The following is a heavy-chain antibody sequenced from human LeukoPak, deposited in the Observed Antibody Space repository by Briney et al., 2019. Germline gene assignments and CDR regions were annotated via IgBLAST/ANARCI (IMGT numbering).Heavy chain of an antibody. V-gene: IGHV3-7*01. D-gene: IGHD3-22*01. CDR3: ARDYRHYVDGSGYPPYFDY. CDR2: IKQNGSEK. Sequence: GGSLRLSCEVSGFIFSYYWMAWVRQAPGKGLEWVANIKQNGSEKHYVDSVKGRFTISRDDAKNSLFLQMNSLRAEDTAVYFCARDYRHYVDGSGYPPYFDYWGQGTLVTVSS. J-gene: IGHJ4*02. CDR1: GFIFSYYW.